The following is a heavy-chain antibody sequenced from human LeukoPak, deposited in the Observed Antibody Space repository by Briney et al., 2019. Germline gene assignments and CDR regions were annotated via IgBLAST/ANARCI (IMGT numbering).Heavy chain of an antibody. V-gene: IGHV3-7*01. Sequence: SGGSLRLSCAASGFTFSESWMTWVRQVPGQGLEWVAHINHEGGGIQYVDSVKGRFTISRDNAKGSVYLQMNSLRAEDTAIYHCATYINWVAGDVWGQGTTAIVSS. D-gene: IGHD1-1*01. CDR2: INHEGGGI. CDR1: GFTFSESW. J-gene: IGHJ6*02. CDR3: ATYINWVAGDV.